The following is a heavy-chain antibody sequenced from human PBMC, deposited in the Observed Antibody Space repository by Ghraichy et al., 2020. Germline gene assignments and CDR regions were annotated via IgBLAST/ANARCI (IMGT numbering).Heavy chain of an antibody. V-gene: IGHV3-48*02. CDR3: AREGPGIAVAGK. CDR2: IIRDSRAI. Sequence: GESLNISCAASGFTFGLYNMNWVRQAPGKGLEWVSSIIRDSRAIHYADPVKGRFTISRDNAKNSLFLQMNSLRDDDTAVYFCAREGPGIAVAGKWGQGALVTVSS. D-gene: IGHD6-19*01. CDR1: GFTFGLYN. J-gene: IGHJ4*02.